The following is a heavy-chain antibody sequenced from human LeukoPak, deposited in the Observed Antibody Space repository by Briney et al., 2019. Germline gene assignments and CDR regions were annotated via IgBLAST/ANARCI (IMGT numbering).Heavy chain of an antibody. CDR1: GYSFTSYW. D-gene: IGHD5-18*01. V-gene: IGHV5-10-1*01. J-gene: IGHJ4*02. CDR2: IDPSDSYT. Sequence: GESLKISCKGSGYSFTSYWISWVRQMPGKGLEWMGRIDPSDSYTNYSPTFQGHVTISADKSISTAYLQWSSLKASDTAMYYCARADTAMVPFGYWGQGTLVTASS. CDR3: ARADTAMVPFGY.